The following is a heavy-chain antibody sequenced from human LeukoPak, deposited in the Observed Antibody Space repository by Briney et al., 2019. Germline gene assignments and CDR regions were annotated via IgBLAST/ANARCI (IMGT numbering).Heavy chain of an antibody. V-gene: IGHV4-4*02. D-gene: IGHD1-1*01. CDR2: IYHSGSP. CDR1: GGSISSNNW. CDR3: ARVNINNWHSCDY. J-gene: IGHJ4*02. Sequence: SETLSLTCAVSGGSISSNNWWGWVRQPPGKGLEWIGEIYHSGSPNYKPSLKSRVTISVDKSRNHFSLNLSSVTAADTAVYYCARVNINNWHSCDYWGQGTLVTVSP.